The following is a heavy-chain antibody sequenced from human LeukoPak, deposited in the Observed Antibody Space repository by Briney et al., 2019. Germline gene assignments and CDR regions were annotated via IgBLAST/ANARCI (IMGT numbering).Heavy chain of an antibody. Sequence: PGGSLRLSRAASGFTFNNAWMSWVRQAPGKGLEWVGRIKSKTDGGTTDYAAPVKGRFTISRDDSKNTLYLQMNSLKTEDTAVYYCTTIRKGYDFWSGYVYFDYWGQGTLVTVSS. CDR2: IKSKTDGGTT. J-gene: IGHJ4*02. V-gene: IGHV3-15*01. CDR1: GFTFNNAW. CDR3: TTIRKGYDFWSGYVYFDY. D-gene: IGHD3-3*01.